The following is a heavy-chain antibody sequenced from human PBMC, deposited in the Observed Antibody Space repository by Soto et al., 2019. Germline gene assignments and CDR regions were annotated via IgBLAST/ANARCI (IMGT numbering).Heavy chain of an antibody. J-gene: IGHJ3*02. CDR1: GGFVSSGSYY. V-gene: IGHV4-61*01. Sequence: SETLSLTCAVYGGFVSSGSYYWSWIRQPPGKGLEWIGEMSHSGGTHFNPSLKSRVTTSVDTSKNQFSLNIYSVTAADTALYYCARVERGTVTTVVDAFDIWGPGTMVTVSS. CDR3: ARVERGTVTTVVDAFDI. D-gene: IGHD1-1*01. CDR2: MSHSGGT.